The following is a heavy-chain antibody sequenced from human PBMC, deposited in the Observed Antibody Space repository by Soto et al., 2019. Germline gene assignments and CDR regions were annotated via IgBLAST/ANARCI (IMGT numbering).Heavy chain of an antibody. CDR1: GGSIIRGGYY. V-gene: IGHV4-31*03. D-gene: IGHD3-22*01. J-gene: IGHJ4*02. CDR2: IYYTGSA. Sequence: SETHPLTSTVSGGSIIRGGYYWSWIRKHPGKGLEWIGYIYYTGSAYYNPSLKSRLTISVDTSNNQFSLKLSSVTAEDTAVYYCAREAYYYDSSGYFSKYFDYWGQGTPVTVSS. CDR3: AREAYYYDSSGYFSKYFDY.